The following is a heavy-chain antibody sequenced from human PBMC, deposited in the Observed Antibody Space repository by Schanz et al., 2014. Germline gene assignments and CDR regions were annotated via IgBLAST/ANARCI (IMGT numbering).Heavy chain of an antibody. J-gene: IGHJ6*02. CDR3: ARGPSQGYSYGHNIGAYYYGMDV. Sequence: QVQLVQSGAEVKKPGASVKVSCKASGYTFTSHGISWVRQAPGQGLEWMGWITAYNGDTNYALKLQGRVRITADKSTSTASKELSSLRSEDTAVYYCARGPSQGYSYGHNIGAYYYGMDVWGQGTTVTVSS. CDR2: ITAYNGDT. D-gene: IGHD5-18*01. V-gene: IGHV1-18*01. CDR1: GYTFTSHG.